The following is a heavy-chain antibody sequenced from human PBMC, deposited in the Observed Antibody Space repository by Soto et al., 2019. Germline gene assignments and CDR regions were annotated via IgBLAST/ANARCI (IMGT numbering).Heavy chain of an antibody. CDR3: ERDVIGHDNYETIGYYFDH. CDR1: GYTFTKFH. CDR2: IDPSGGVT. D-gene: IGHD3-16*01. Sequence: ASVKVSCKASGYTFTKFHIHWVRQAPGQGLEWKGMIDPSGGVTRDAQRFQGRITMTSDTSTSSVYKEKRGLTSEDTAVNYCERDVIGHDNYETIGYYFDHWGPGTLVTVSS. J-gene: IGHJ4*02. V-gene: IGHV1-46*01.